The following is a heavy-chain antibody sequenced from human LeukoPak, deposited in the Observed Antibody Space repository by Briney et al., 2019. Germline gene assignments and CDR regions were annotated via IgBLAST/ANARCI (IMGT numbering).Heavy chain of an antibody. CDR3: ARDLNWLLFDY. CDR1: GVTFSAYW. D-gene: IGHD3/OR15-3a*01. CDR2: VKYDGSTT. Sequence: AGGSLRLSCAASGVTFSAYWMHWVRQAPGKGLVWVSRVKYDGSTTAYADSVKGRFTISRDNTRNIPYLEMNSLRVEDTAVYYCARDLNWLLFDYWGQGALVTVSS. J-gene: IGHJ4*02. V-gene: IGHV3-74*01.